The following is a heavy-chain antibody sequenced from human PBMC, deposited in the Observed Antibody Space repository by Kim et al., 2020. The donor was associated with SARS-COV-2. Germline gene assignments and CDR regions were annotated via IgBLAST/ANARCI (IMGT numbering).Heavy chain of an antibody. Sequence: SETLSLTCTVSGGSISSGGYYWSWIRQHPGKGLEWIGYIYYSGSTYYNPSLKSRVTISVDTSKNQFSLKLSSVTAADTAVYYCARAPRRYYDSSGYYSVDAFDIGGQGTMVTVSS. D-gene: IGHD3-22*01. V-gene: IGHV4-31*03. CDR2: IYYSGST. CDR1: GGSISSGGYY. J-gene: IGHJ3*02. CDR3: ARAPRRYYDSSGYYSVDAFDI.